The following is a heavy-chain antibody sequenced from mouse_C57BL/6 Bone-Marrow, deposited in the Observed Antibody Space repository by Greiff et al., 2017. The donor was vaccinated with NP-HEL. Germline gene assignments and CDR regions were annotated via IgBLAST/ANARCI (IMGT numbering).Heavy chain of an antibody. CDR3: ATRLTAVVGRGYFDV. CDR2: IWGGGST. V-gene: IGHV2-9*01. Sequence: QVQLKESGPGLVAPSQSLSITCTVSGFSLTSYGVDWVRQPPGKGLEWLGVIWGGGSTNYNSALMSRLSIRKDNAKSQVILEMNRLHTDDTAMYYCATRLTAVVGRGYFDVWGKGTTVTVSS. D-gene: IGHD1-1*01. J-gene: IGHJ1*03. CDR1: GFSLTSYG.